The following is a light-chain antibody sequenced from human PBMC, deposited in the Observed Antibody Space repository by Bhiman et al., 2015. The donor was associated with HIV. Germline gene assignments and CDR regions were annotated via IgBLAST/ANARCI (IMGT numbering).Light chain of an antibody. Sequence: QSALTQPASVSGSPGQSITISCTGTSSYVGGYNYVSWYQQHPGKAPKLMIYDVSYRPSGVSNRFSGSKSGNTASLTISGLQTEDEADYYCSSYTSSNTYVFGTGTKVTVL. J-gene: IGLJ1*01. CDR1: SSYVGGYNY. V-gene: IGLV2-14*03. CDR2: DVS. CDR3: SSYTSSNTYV.